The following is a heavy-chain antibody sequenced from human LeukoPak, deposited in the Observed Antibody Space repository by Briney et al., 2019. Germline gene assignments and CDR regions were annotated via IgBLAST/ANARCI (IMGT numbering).Heavy chain of an antibody. CDR3: ARGGVLKSVDY. D-gene: IGHD3-16*01. J-gene: IGHJ4*02. V-gene: IGHV4-59*11. CDR2: IYDIGST. CDR1: GGSITGHY. Sequence: PSETLSLTSTVSGGSITGHYWSWIRQPPGKGLEWIGYIYDIGSTNYNPSLKSRVTISVDTSKKQFSLKLSSVTAADTAVYYCARGGVLKSVDYWGQGTLVTVSS.